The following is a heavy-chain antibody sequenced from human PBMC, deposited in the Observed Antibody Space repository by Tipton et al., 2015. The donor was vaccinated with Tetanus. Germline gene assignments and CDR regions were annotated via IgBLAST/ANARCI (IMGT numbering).Heavy chain of an antibody. J-gene: IGHJ4*02. CDR1: GYTFTTYA. Sequence: QVQLVQSGAEVKKPGASVKVSCKASGYTFTTYAITWVRQAPGQGLEWMGWISAYHGISNSAPKFEGRLTMTTDPSTNAAHMELRSLISDDTAVYYCARDIWPNHITPAAGDYWGQGTLVTVSS. CDR3: ARDIWPNHITPAAGDY. CDR2: ISAYHGIS. D-gene: IGHD6-25*01. V-gene: IGHV1-18*04.